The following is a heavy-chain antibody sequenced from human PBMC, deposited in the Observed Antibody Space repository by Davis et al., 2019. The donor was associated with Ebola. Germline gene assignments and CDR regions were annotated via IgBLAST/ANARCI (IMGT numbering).Heavy chain of an antibody. CDR1: GVSFSGYY. CDR3: ARGGGYGGYGMDV. V-gene: IGHV4-34*01. J-gene: IGHJ6*02. D-gene: IGHD6-25*01. CDR2: INHSGRT. Sequence: MPSETLSLTCAVSGVSFSGYYWNWIRQPPGKGLAWIGEINHSGRTNYNPSLKSRVTMSVDTSKNQFSLRVRSVTAADTAVYYCARGGGYGGYGMDVWGQGTTVTVSS.